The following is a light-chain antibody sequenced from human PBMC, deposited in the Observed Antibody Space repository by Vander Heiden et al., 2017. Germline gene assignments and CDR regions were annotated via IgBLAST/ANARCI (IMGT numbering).Light chain of an antibody. V-gene: IGLV6-57*01. CDR2: EDN. Sequence: NFMLTQPHSVSESPGKPVTISCTRSSGTIASNYVQWYQQRPGSSPTTVIYEDNQRPSGVPDRFSGSIDSSSNSASLTISGLKTEDEADYYCQSYDSSTHWVFGGGTKLTVL. CDR3: QSYDSSTHWV. CDR1: SGTIASNY. J-gene: IGLJ3*02.